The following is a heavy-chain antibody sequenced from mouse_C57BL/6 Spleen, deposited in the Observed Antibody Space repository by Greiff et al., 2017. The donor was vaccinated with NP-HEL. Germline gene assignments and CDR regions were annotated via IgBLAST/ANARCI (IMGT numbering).Heavy chain of an antibody. Sequence: EVKLEESGGGLVKPGGSLKLSCAASGFTFSSYAMSWVRQTPEKRLEWVATISAGGSYTYYPDNVKGRFTISRDNAKNNLYLQMSHLKSEDTAMYYCARLNWDYFDYWGQGTTLTVSS. J-gene: IGHJ2*01. CDR3: ARLNWDYFDY. CDR2: ISAGGSYT. CDR1: GFTFSSYA. V-gene: IGHV5-4*03. D-gene: IGHD4-1*02.